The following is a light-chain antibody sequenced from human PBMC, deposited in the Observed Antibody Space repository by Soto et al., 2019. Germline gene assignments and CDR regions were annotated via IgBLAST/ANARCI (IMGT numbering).Light chain of an antibody. CDR3: QQYYSYPIT. CDR2: AAS. V-gene: IGKV1-8*01. J-gene: IGKJ5*01. CDR1: QDIRSA. Sequence: TRQSPATLSVSPGDRVTITCRASQDIRSALGWYQQKPGKVPKLLIYAASTLQSGVPSRFSGSGSGTDFTLTISCLQYEDFATYYCQQYYSYPITFGQGTRLEIK.